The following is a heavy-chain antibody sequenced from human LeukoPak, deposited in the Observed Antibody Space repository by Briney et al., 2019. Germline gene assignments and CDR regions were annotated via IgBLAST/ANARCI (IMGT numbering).Heavy chain of an antibody. V-gene: IGHV4-4*07. Sequence: SETLSLTCPVSGGSISNYYWNWIRQPAGKELEWIGRIYTSGSTNYNPSLKSRLTMSMDTSKNQFSLRLSSVTAADTAVYYCARASDDFGDYRFDYWGQGTLVTVSS. J-gene: IGHJ4*02. CDR1: GGSISNYY. D-gene: IGHD4-17*01. CDR2: IYTSGST. CDR3: ARASDDFGDYRFDY.